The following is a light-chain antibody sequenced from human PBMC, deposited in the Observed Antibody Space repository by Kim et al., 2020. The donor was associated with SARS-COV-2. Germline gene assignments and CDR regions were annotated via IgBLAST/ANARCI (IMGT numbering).Light chain of an antibody. CDR2: WAS. CDR3: QQYLSVPVS. J-gene: IGKJ3*01. Sequence: DIVMTQSPDSLAASLGERATINCKSTQSVLYRSNNKNYLAWYQQKPGQPPKLLIYWASTRESGVPDRFSGSGSGTDFTLTISSLQAEDVAVYYCQQYLSVPVSFGPGTKVDIK. V-gene: IGKV4-1*01. CDR1: QSVLYRSNNKNY.